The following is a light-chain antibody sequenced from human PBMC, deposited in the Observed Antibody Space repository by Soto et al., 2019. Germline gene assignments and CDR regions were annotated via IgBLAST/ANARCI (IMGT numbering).Light chain of an antibody. J-gene: IGKJ5*01. V-gene: IGKV3-20*01. CDR2: GAS. Sequence: EIVLTQSPGTLSLSPGERATLSCRASQSVSNNYLAWYQQKPGQAPRVLIYGASSRATGIPDRLSGSGSGTDFTLTISRLEPEDFAVYYCQQYGSSTITFGQGTRLEIK. CDR3: QQYGSSTIT. CDR1: QSVSNNY.